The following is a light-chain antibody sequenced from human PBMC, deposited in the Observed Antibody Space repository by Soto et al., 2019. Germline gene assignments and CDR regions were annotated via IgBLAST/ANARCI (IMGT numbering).Light chain of an antibody. CDR3: SSYTSSSTL. Sequence: QSALTQPASVSGSPGQSITISCTGTSSDVGYYNYVSWYQQHPGKAPQLMIYAVTDRPSGVSSRFSGSKSGNTASLTISGLQAEDEADYYCSSYTSSSTLFGTGTKLTVL. J-gene: IGLJ1*01. CDR2: AVT. CDR1: SSDVGYYNY. V-gene: IGLV2-14*01.